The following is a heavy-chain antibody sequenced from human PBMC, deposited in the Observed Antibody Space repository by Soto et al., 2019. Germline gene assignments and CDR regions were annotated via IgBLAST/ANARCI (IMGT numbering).Heavy chain of an antibody. V-gene: IGHV3-30*18. J-gene: IGHJ4*02. Sequence: PGRSMRLSCAAAGSSFSSYGIHWVRQVTGKRLEWVAVISYDGTYKHYADSVKGRFTFSRDNSKNTVYLQMNSLRAEDTAVYYCAKDREYYSSSWPFYWGQGILVTVCS. CDR3: AKDREYYSSSWPFY. D-gene: IGHD6-13*01. CDR1: GSSFSSYG. CDR2: ISYDGTYK.